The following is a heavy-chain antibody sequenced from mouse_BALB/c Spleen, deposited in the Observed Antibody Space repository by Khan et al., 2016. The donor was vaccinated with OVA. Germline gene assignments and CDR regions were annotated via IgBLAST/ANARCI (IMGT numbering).Heavy chain of an antibody. CDR2: ISDLAYTI. CDR1: GFTFSDYG. D-gene: IGHD1-2*01. Sequence: EVELVESGGGLVQPGGSRKLSCAASGFTFSDYGMAWVRQAPGQGPEWVAFISDLAYTIYYADTVTGRFSISRENAKTTLYVEMSSRRAEDTAIYYCARGGGTAPFAYWGLGTLVTVSA. CDR3: ARGGGTAPFAY. V-gene: IGHV5-15*02. J-gene: IGHJ3*01.